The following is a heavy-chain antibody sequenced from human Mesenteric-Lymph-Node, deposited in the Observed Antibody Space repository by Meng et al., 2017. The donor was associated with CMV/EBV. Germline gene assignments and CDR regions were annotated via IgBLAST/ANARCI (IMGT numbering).Heavy chain of an antibody. V-gene: IGHV3-48*03. D-gene: IGHD3-22*01. Sequence: GGSLRLSCAASGFTFSSYAMHWVRQAPGKGLEWVSYISNSGSTRYYADSVKGRFTISRDDAKNSLYLQMNSLRAEDTAVYYCARGGGLGYYYDSSGYFYWGQGTLVTVSS. CDR2: ISNSGSTR. J-gene: IGHJ4*02. CDR3: ARGGGLGYYYDSSGYFY. CDR1: GFTFSSYA.